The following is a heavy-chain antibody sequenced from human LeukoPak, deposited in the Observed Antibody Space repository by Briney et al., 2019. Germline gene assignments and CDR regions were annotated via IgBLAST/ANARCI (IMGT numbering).Heavy chain of an antibody. CDR3: ARLQATVTIHAYFDY. Sequence: SETLSLTRTVSGGSIRSYYWSWIRQPPGKGLEWFGYIYYSGSTNYNPSLKSRVAISVDTSKNQFSLKLDSVTAADTAVYYCARLQATVTIHAYFDYWGQGTLVTVSS. CDR1: GGSIRSYY. V-gene: IGHV4-59*01. J-gene: IGHJ4*01. CDR2: IYYSGST. D-gene: IGHD4-17*01.